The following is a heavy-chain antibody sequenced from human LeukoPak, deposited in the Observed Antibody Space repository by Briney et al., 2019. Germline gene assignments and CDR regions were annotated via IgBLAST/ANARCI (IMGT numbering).Heavy chain of an antibody. V-gene: IGHV1-2*02. CDR1: GYTFNSHY. J-gene: IGHJ6*02. Sequence: ASVKVSCKASGYTFNSHYVHWVRQAPGQGLEWMGWINPKSDDTNYAQKFQDRVTMTRDTSISTVYMELSRLRSDDTAVYYCARDGAVLWFGELNSAYGMDVWGQGTTVTVSS. D-gene: IGHD3-10*01. CDR2: INPKSDDT. CDR3: ARDGAVLWFGELNSAYGMDV.